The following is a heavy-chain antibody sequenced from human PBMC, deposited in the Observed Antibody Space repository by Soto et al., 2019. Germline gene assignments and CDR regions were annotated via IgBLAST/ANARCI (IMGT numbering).Heavy chain of an antibody. D-gene: IGHD4-4*01. CDR3: ARRYSNSGDGFDY. CDR2: MYNRGST. V-gene: IGHV4-31*03. CDR1: GGSISSGGYY. J-gene: IGHJ4*02. Sequence: QVQLQESGPGLAKPSQTLSLSCTVSGGSISSGGYYWSWIRQHPGKGLEWIGYMYNRGSTYYNPSLSSRVTISVATSKNQFSLKLSSVTAADTAVYYCARRYSNSGDGFDYWGQGTLVTVSS.